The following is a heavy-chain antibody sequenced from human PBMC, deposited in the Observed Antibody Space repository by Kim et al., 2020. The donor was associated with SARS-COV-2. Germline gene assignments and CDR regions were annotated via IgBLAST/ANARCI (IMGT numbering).Heavy chain of an antibody. CDR3: ARNLVGDTDLGP. V-gene: IGHV3-30*03. Sequence: GGSLRLSCAASGFTFSSHVIHWVRQAPGKGLEWVALISYEGSTQKYTDSVKGRFTVSRDNSKNTLFLQMNSLRPEDTAVYYCARNLVGDTDLGPWGQGTLATVSS. D-gene: IGHD3-10*01. CDR1: GFTFSSHV. J-gene: IGHJ5*02. CDR2: ISYEGSTQ.